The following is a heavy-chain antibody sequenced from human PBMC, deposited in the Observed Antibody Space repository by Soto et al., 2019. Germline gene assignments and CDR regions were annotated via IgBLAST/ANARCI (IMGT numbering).Heavy chain of an antibody. CDR3: ARIYTGASESVLRRPSPQYYYYGMDV. J-gene: IGHJ6*02. D-gene: IGHD3-10*01. CDR1: GFSLSTIGMC. Sequence: SGPTLVNPTQTLTLTCTFSGFSLSTIGMCVSWIRQPPGKALEWLARIDWDDDKHYSTSLMTRLTISKDTSKNQVVLTMTNVDPVDTATFYCARIYTGASESVLRRPSPQYYYYGMDVWGQGTTVTVSS. CDR2: IDWDDDK. V-gene: IGHV2-70*11.